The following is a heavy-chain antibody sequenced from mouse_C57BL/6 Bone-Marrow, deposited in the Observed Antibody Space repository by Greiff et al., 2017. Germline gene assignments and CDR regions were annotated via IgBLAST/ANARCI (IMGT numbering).Heavy chain of an antibody. J-gene: IGHJ2*01. CDR1: GFTFSSYA. CDR3: ARQAMCDGYYVVDY. D-gene: IGHD2-3*01. CDR2: ISDGGSYT. V-gene: IGHV5-4*03. Sequence: EVKLLESGGGLVKPGGSLKLSCAASGFTFSSYAMSWVRQTPEQRLEWVATISDGGSYTYYPNNVKGRFTISRDNAKNNLCLQMSHLKSEDTAVYYCARQAMCDGYYVVDYWGQGTTLTVSS.